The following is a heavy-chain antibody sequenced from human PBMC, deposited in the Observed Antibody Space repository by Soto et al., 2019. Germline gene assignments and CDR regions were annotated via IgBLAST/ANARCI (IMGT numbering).Heavy chain of an antibody. J-gene: IGHJ6*02. D-gene: IGHD3-10*01. V-gene: IGHV1-69*02. Sequence: QLVQSGAEVKKPGSSVKVSCKASGGDFNSYTISWVRQAPGQGPEWMGTIIPILDVAKNAQKFQGRVTISADKSASTVYMELRSLRSDDTAVYYFAKLWFGELWHGMDVWGQGTTVTVSS. CDR2: IIPILDVA. CDR1: GGDFNSYT. CDR3: AKLWFGELWHGMDV.